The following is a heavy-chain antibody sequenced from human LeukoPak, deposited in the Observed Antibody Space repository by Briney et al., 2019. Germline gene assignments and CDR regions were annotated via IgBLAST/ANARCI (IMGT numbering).Heavy chain of an antibody. CDR2: INYSGST. J-gene: IGHJ4*02. CDR3: ARVQVTTQI. Sequence: SETLSLTCAVYGGSFSGYYWTWIRQSPGKGLEWIGEINYSGSTNYNPSLRGRVIISVDTSKNQFSLRLSSVTAADTAVYYCARVQVTTQIWGQGTLVTVSP. CDR1: GGSFSGYY. D-gene: IGHD3-22*01. V-gene: IGHV4-34*01.